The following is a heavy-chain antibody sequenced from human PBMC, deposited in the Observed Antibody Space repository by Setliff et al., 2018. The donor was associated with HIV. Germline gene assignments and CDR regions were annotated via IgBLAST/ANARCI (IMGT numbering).Heavy chain of an antibody. CDR2: IYYSGST. CDR3: ASTVITGYFQH. CDR1: GGSISSHY. V-gene: IGHV4-59*11. J-gene: IGHJ1*01. D-gene: IGHD4-4*01. Sequence: TLSLTCTVSGGSISSHYWSWIRQPPGKGLEWIGSIYYSGSTNYNPSLKSRVTISVDTSKNQFSLKLSSVTAADTAVYYCASTVITGYFQHWGQGTLVTVSS.